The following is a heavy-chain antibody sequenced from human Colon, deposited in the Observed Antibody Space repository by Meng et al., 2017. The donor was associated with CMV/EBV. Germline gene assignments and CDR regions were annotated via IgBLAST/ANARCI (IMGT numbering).Heavy chain of an antibody. J-gene: IGHJ3*02. CDR2: IDFSSGYG. Sequence: GESLKISCLGSGFTFSDYSMNWVRQAPGKGLEWVSAIDFSSGYGYYGDSVRDRFTISRDNTKNLLFLQMNNLRAEDTAVYYCARDRGGHYSTSSNAFEIWGQGTMVTVSS. CDR3: ARDRGGHYSTSSNAFEI. D-gene: IGHD6-6*01. CDR1: GFTFSDYS. V-gene: IGHV3-21*06.